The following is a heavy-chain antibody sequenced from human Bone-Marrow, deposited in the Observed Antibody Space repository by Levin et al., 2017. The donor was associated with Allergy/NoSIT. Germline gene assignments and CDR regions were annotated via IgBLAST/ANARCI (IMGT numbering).Heavy chain of an antibody. CDR3: ARCIGGWTVFDQ. D-gene: IGHD2-8*01. J-gene: IGHJ4*02. V-gene: IGHV4-61*02. CDR2: IYGNGNT. Sequence: SETLSLTCTVSGDSIRSGNSFWSWIRQPAGMGPEWIGRIYGNGNTNHNPSLKSRVTISLDTSKNAFSLKLTSVTAADTGVYYCARCIGGWTVFDQWGQGTLVTVSS. CDR1: GDSIRSGNSF.